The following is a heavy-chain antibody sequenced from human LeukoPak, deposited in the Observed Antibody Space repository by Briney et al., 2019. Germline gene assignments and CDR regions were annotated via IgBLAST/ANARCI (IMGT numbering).Heavy chain of an antibody. CDR3: ARDPPHDPPYYYGMDV. CDR2: IWYDGSNK. CDR1: GFTFSSYG. V-gene: IGHV3-33*01. D-gene: IGHD3-16*01. Sequence: PGRSLRLSCAASGFTFSSYGMHWVRQAPGKGLEWVAVIWYDGSNKYYADSVKGRFTISRDNSKNTLYIQMNSLRAEDTAVYYCARDPPHDPPYYYGMDVWGQGTTVTVSS. J-gene: IGHJ6*02.